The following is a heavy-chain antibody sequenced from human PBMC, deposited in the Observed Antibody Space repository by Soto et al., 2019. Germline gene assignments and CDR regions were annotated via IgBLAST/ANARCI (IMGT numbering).Heavy chain of an antibody. CDR2: INHSGST. D-gene: IGHD3-10*01. J-gene: IGHJ4*02. CDR1: GGSFSGYY. Sequence: PSETLSLTCAVYGGSFSGYYWSWIRQPPGKGLEWIGEINHSGSTNYNPSLKSRVTISVDTSKNQFSLKLSSVTAADTAVYYCARGVARLTMVRGAPYYFDYWGQGTLVTVSS. CDR3: ARGVARLTMVRGAPYYFDY. V-gene: IGHV4-34*01.